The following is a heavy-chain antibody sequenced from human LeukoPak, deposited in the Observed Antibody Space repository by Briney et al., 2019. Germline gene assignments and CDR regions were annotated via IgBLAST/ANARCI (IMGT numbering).Heavy chain of an antibody. J-gene: IGHJ4*02. CDR2: TYYRSKWYS. CDR3: ARYSSGWAYFDY. CDR1: GDSVSRNSAA. Sequence: SQTLSLTCAISGDSVSRNSAAWNWIRQSPSRGLERLGRTYYRSKWYSDYAGSVKSRITINPDTSKNQFSLHLNSVTPEDTAVYYCARYSSGWAYFDYWGQGALVTVSS. V-gene: IGHV6-1*01. D-gene: IGHD6-19*01.